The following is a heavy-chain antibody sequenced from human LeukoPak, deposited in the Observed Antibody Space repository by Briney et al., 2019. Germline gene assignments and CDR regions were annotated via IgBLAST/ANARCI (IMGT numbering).Heavy chain of an antibody. Sequence: GGSLRLSCAASGLNFSVYYMTWIRQAPGNGLEWLSHISKSGTTVYYADSVKGRFTISRDSAKNSLYLHMESLRAEDTAVYYCAAGVALDYWGQGALVTVSS. CDR3: AAGVALDY. D-gene: IGHD3-3*01. CDR1: GLNFSVYY. V-gene: IGHV3-11*01. CDR2: ISKSGTTV. J-gene: IGHJ4*02.